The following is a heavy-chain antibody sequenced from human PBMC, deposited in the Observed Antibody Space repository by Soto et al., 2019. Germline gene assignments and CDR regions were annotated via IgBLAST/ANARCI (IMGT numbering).Heavy chain of an antibody. Sequence: QVQLQQWGAGLLKPSETLSLTCAVYGGSFSGYYWSWIRQPPGKGLEWIGEINHSGSTNYNPSLKSXITRSVDTSKNQFSLKLSSVTAADTAVYYCAIECGDYGVIDAWGQGTLVTVSS. V-gene: IGHV4-34*01. CDR2: INHSGST. D-gene: IGHD4-17*01. CDR3: AIECGDYGVIDA. J-gene: IGHJ5*02. CDR1: GGSFSGYY.